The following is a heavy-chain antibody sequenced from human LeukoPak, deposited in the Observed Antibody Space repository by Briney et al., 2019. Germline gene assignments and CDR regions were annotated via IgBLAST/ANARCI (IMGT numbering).Heavy chain of an antibody. CDR3: ARDTIFGVARLSNWFDP. Sequence: PGGSLRLSCAASGFTFSSYWMSWVRQAPGKGLEWVANIKQDGSEKYYVDSVKGRFTTSRDNAKNSLYLQMNSLRAEDTAVYYCARDTIFGVARLSNWFDPWGQGTLVTVSS. V-gene: IGHV3-7*01. J-gene: IGHJ5*02. CDR1: GFTFSSYW. CDR2: IKQDGSEK. D-gene: IGHD3-3*01.